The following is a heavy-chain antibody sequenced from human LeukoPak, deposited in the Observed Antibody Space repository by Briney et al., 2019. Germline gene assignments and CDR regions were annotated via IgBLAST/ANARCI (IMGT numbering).Heavy chain of an antibody. V-gene: IGHV3-7*01. D-gene: IGHD6-19*01. Sequence: GGSLRLSCAASGFSLSRYWMSWVRQAPGEGPDWVANIKQDESEKDYADSVRGRFTISRDNAKNSLYLQMNSLRAEDTAVYYCAGSSGWMGGLSFDYWGQGTLVTVSS. CDR2: IKQDESEK. J-gene: IGHJ4*02. CDR1: GFSLSRYW. CDR3: AGSSGWMGGLSFDY.